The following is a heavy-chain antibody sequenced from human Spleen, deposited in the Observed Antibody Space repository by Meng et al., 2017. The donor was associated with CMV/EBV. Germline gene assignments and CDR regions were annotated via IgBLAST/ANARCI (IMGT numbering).Heavy chain of an antibody. V-gene: IGHV4-34*01. D-gene: IGHD2-2*01. CDR3: ARGYCSSTSCQGNNWFDP. CDR2: INHSGST. CDR1: GFFSGYY. Sequence: GFFSGYYWSWIRQPPGKGLEWIGEINHSGSTNYNPSLKSRVTISVDTSKNQFSLKLSSVTAADTAVYYCARGYCSSTSCQGNNWFDPWGQGTLVTVSS. J-gene: IGHJ5*02.